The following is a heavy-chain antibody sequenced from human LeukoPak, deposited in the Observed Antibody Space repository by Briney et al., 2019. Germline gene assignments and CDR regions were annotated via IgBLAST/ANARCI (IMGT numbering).Heavy chain of an antibody. CDR3: AKVDGRGATTVYIDY. J-gene: IGHJ4*02. D-gene: IGHD1-26*01. CDR1: GYPFSSYY. Sequence: GASVKVSCKASGYPFSSYYIHWVREAPGQRFEWVGVINPYSGVTTYAQKFQGRVAMTRDTSTCTVYMELSGLRSDDTALYYCAKVDGRGATTVYIDYWGPGTVVTVSS. V-gene: IGHV1-46*01. CDR2: INPYSGVT.